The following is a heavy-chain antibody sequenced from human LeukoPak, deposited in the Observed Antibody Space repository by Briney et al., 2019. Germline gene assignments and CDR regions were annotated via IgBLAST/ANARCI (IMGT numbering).Heavy chain of an antibody. D-gene: IGHD2-15*01. Sequence: PSETLSLTCTVSGGSISSYYWSWIRQPPGKGLEWIGYIYYSGSTNYNPSLKSRVTISVDTSKNQFSLKLSSVTAADTAVYYCATPLVAAYRTSSDYWGQGTLVTVSS. CDR1: GGSISSYY. CDR2: IYYSGST. J-gene: IGHJ4*02. V-gene: IGHV4-59*08. CDR3: ATPLVAAYRTSSDY.